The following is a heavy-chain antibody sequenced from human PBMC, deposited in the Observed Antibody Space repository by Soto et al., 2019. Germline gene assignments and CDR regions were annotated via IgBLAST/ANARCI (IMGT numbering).Heavy chain of an antibody. CDR3: ARVLIPQRYYYYGMDV. J-gene: IGHJ6*02. CDR1: GFTFSSYE. V-gene: IGHV3-48*03. CDR2: ISSGGTIT. D-gene: IGHD1-1*01. Sequence: GGSLRLSCAASGFTFSSYEMNWVRQAAGKGLEWVSYISSGGTITYNADSVKGRFTISRDNAKNSLYLQMNSLRAEDTAVYYCARVLIPQRYYYYGMDVWGQGTTVTVSS.